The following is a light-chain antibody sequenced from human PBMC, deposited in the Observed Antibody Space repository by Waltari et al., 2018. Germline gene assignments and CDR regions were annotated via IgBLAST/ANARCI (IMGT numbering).Light chain of an antibody. J-gene: IGKJ4*01. Sequence: EIVMTQSPATLSVSPGERVTLSCRASQSVSSNLAWYQQKPGQAPRLLIYGASTRATGIPARFSGSGSGTEFTLTISSMQSEDFAVYYCQQYNNWPPLTFGGGTKVEIK. CDR2: GAS. CDR1: QSVSSN. CDR3: QQYNNWPPLT. V-gene: IGKV3-15*01.